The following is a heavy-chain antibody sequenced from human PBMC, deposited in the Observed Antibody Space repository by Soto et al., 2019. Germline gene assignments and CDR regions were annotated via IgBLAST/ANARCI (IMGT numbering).Heavy chain of an antibody. CDR2: IIPIFGTA. J-gene: IGHJ5*02. CDR3: ARVGSWNYVGWFDP. Sequence: ASVKVSCKASGGTFSSYAISWVRQAPGQGLEWMGGIIPIFGTANYAQKFQGRVTITADESTSTAYMELSSLRSEDTAVYYCARVGSWNYVGWFDPWGQGTLVTVSS. V-gene: IGHV1-69*13. D-gene: IGHD1-7*01. CDR1: GGTFSSYA.